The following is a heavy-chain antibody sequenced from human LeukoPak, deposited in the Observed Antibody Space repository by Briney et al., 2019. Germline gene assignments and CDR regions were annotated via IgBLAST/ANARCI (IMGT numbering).Heavy chain of an antibody. Sequence: PGGSLRLSCAASGFTFSSYAMSWVRQAPGKGLEWVSAISGSGGSTYYADSVKGRFTISRDNSKNTLYLQMNSLRAEDTAVYYCAKGRPGLYCSSTSCYTGWGQGTLVTVSS. CDR3: AKGRPGLYCSSTSCYTG. J-gene: IGHJ4*02. D-gene: IGHD2-2*02. V-gene: IGHV3-23*01. CDR1: GFTFSSYA. CDR2: ISGSGGST.